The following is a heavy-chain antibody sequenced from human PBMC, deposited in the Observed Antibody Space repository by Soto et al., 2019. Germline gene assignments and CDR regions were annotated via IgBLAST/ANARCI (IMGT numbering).Heavy chain of an antibody. V-gene: IGHV1-69*13. J-gene: IGHJ6*02. CDR2: IIPMFGST. CDR3: ARRVAVTSVTDISYYYYGLDV. CDR1: GGTFSSYA. D-gene: IGHD2-21*02. Sequence: ASVKVSCKAFGGTFSSYAICWVRQAPGQGPEWMGGIIPMFGSTNYAQKFQGRVTITADESTSTAFMELSGLKSEDTAVYYCARRVAVTSVTDISYYYYGLDVCGQGTTVTVYS.